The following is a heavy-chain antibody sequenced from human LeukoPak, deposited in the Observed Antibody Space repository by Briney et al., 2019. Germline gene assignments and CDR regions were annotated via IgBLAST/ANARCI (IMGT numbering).Heavy chain of an antibody. CDR1: GYTFTNYY. CDR2: INPSGGST. Sequence: ASVKVSCKASGYTFTNYYMHWVRQAPGQGLEWMGIINPSGGSTSYAQKFQGRVTMTRDMSTSTVYMNLSSLKSDDTAVYYCARDLGSDGYPVAAYDIWGKGTTLTVSS. D-gene: IGHD5-24*01. J-gene: IGHJ6*04. V-gene: IGHV1-46*01. CDR3: ARDLGSDGYPVAAYDI.